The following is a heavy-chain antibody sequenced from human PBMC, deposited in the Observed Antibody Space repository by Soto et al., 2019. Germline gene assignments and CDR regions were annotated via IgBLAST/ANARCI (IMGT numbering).Heavy chain of an antibody. CDR1: GFTFSNYD. CDR2: ISSGGTTK. CDR3: AKDYLGSSNVFDV. D-gene: IGHD2-15*01. V-gene: IGHV3-30*18. Sequence: GGSLRLSCVASGFTFSNYDFHWFRRTPGKGLQWMAAISSGGTTKNYAESVKGRFFISRDNSRNTVFLHMNSVRDEDTALYYCAKDYLGSSNVFDVWGRGTVVTVSS. J-gene: IGHJ3*01.